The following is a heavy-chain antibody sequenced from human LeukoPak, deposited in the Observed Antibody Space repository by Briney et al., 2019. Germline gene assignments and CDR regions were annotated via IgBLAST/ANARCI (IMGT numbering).Heavy chain of an antibody. Sequence: SETPSLTCTVSGGSISSGSFYWSWIRQTAGKGLEWIGRIYPSGDSQYSPSFRSRATISLDTRNQFSLKLSSVTAADTVAYFCASGYDMKGHQSQGFDYWGQGALVNVSS. V-gene: IGHV4-61*02. D-gene: IGHD3-22*01. CDR3: ASGYDMKGHQSQGFDY. CDR1: GGSISSGSFY. CDR2: IYPSGDS. J-gene: IGHJ4*02.